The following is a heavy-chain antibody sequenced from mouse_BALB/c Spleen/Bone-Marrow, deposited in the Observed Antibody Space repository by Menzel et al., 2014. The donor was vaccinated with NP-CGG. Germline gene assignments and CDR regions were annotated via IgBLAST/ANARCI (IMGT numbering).Heavy chain of an antibody. CDR2: IDPSNSET. CDR3: ARLDGNYRNYFDY. V-gene: IGHV1S127*01. J-gene: IGHJ2*02. D-gene: IGHD2-1*01. Sequence: VKLVESGPELVRPGASVKMPCKASGYTFTSYWTHWVKQRPGQGLEWIGMIDPSNSETRLTQKFRDKATLNVDKSSNTAYMQLSSLTSEDSAVYYCARLDGNYRNYFDYWGQGTSLTVSS. CDR1: GYTFTSYW.